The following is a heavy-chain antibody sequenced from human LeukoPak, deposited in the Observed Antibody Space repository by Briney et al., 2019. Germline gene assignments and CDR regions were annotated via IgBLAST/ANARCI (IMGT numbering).Heavy chain of an antibody. CDR1: GFTISSYS. Sequence: PGGSLRLSCAASGFTISSYSMNWVRQAPGKGLEWVSAISGSGGSTYYADSVKGRFTISRDNSKNTLYLQMNSLRAEDTAVYYCAKEDGYNSDFDYWGQGTLVTASS. CDR3: AKEDGYNSDFDY. D-gene: IGHD5-24*01. V-gene: IGHV3-23*01. J-gene: IGHJ4*02. CDR2: ISGSGGST.